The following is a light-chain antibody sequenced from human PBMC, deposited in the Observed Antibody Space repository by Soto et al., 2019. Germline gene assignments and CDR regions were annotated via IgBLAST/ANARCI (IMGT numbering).Light chain of an antibody. CDR3: MQGTHWPPK. CDR2: KVS. CDR1: QSLVHSDGIAY. V-gene: IGKV2-30*02. J-gene: IGKJ1*01. Sequence: DVVMTQSPLAMAVTLGQPASISCRSNQSLVHSDGIAYFSWFQQRPGQSPRRLIYKVSNRDSGVPDRFSGSGSGTDFTLTISRVQAEEVGVYYCMQGTHWPPKFGQGTKVEIK.